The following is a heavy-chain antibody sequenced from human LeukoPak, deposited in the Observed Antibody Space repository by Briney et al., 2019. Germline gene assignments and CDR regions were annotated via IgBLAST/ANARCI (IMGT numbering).Heavy chain of an antibody. V-gene: IGHV1-69*06. CDR3: ARGASTYYDSSDYFDY. J-gene: IGHJ4*02. CDR2: IIPIFGTA. D-gene: IGHD3-22*01. CDR1: GGTFSSYA. Sequence: SVKVSCKASGGTFSSYAISWARQAPGQGLEWMGGIIPIFGTANHAQKFQGRVTITADKSTSTAYMELRSLRSDDTAVYYCARGASTYYDSSDYFDYWGQGTLVTVSS.